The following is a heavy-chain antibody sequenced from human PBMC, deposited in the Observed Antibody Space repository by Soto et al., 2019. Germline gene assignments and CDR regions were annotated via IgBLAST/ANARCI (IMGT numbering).Heavy chain of an antibody. Sequence: GGPLRLSCAASGFTFSNWWMHWVRQTPGRGLVWVSHINGDGSTTNYADSVKGRFTISRDNAKNTLYLQMNSLRAEDTGVYYCARDYISGSPNYWGQGTLVTVSS. CDR1: GFTFSNWW. D-gene: IGHD5-12*01. CDR2: INGDGSTT. J-gene: IGHJ4*02. V-gene: IGHV3-74*01. CDR3: ARDYISGSPNY.